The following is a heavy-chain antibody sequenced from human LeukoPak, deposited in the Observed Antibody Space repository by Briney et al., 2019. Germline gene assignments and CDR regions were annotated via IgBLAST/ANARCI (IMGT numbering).Heavy chain of an antibody. Sequence: SETLSLTCTLSGGSISSYYWSWIRQPAGKGLEWIGRIYTSGSTNYNPSLKSRVTMSVDTSKNQFSLKLSSVTAADTAVYYCARANYDSRGYPFDYWGQGTLVTVSS. V-gene: IGHV4-4*07. J-gene: IGHJ4*02. CDR1: GGSISSYY. D-gene: IGHD3-22*01. CDR2: IYTSGST. CDR3: ARANYDSRGYPFDY.